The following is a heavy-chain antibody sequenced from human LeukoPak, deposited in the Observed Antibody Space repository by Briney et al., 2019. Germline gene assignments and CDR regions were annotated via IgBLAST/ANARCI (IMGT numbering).Heavy chain of an antibody. CDR1: GFTFSNYG. CDR3: AKDLDYYDSSGSRGRLDY. D-gene: IGHD3-22*01. CDR2: IRYDGSNK. J-gene: IGHJ4*02. V-gene: IGHV3-30*02. Sequence: GGSLRLSCVASGFTFSNYGMHWVRQAPGKGLEWVAYIRYDGSNKYYPDSVKGRFTISRDNSKNTLYLQMNSLRAEDTAVHYCAKDLDYYDSSGSRGRLDYWGQGTLVTVSS.